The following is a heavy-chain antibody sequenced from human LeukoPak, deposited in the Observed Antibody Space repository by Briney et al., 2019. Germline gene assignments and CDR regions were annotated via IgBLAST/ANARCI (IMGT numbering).Heavy chain of an antibody. J-gene: IGHJ4*02. V-gene: IGHV4-4*07. Sequence: SETLSLTCTVSSGSISSYYWSWIPPPAGKGLEWIGLIYSSGSTNYNPPLKSRVTMSAHTSKKQFSLKLSSVAAADTAVYYCARGGSGSYRFFDYWGQGALVTVSS. CDR2: IYSSGST. CDR1: SGSISSYY. D-gene: IGHD1-26*01. CDR3: ARGGSGSYRFFDY.